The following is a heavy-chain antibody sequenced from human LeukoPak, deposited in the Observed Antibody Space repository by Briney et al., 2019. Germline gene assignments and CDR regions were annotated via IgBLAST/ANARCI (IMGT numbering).Heavy chain of an antibody. V-gene: IGHV3-53*01. J-gene: IGHJ4*02. CDR2: MYASGTT. CDR3: AREGGPYSSTLRGC. Sequence: PGGSLRLSCAVSGFTVSGNYMSWVRQAPGKWLEWVAIMYASGTTDYADSVKGRFTISRDNSKNTLYLQMNSLRAEDTAVYYCAREGGPYSSTLRGCWGQGTLVTVSS. CDR1: GFTVSGNY. D-gene: IGHD6-19*01.